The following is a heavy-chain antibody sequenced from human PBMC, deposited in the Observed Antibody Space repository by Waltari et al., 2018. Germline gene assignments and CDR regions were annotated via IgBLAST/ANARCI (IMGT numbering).Heavy chain of an antibody. V-gene: IGHV4-39*07. J-gene: IGHJ5*02. CDR1: GGSISSSSYY. CDR2: IYYSGST. CDR3: ARITYDFWSGYPPNNWFDP. Sequence: QLQLQESGPGLVKPSETLSLTCTVSGGSISSSSYYWGWIRQPPGKGLEWIGSIYYSGSTYYNPSLKSRVTISVDTSKNQFSLKLSSVTAADTAVYYCARITYDFWSGYPPNNWFDPWGQGTLVTVSS. D-gene: IGHD3-3*01.